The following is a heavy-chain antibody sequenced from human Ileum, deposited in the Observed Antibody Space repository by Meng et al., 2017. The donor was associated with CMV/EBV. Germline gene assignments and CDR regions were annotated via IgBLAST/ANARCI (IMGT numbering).Heavy chain of an antibody. Sequence: GESLKISCAASGFTFSNYAMSWVRQAPGKGLEWVSDISGIGDNTYHADSVKGRFTISRDNSKNTLYLQMNSLRGEDTAVYYCAKGVSIFGVLPDYWGQGTRVTVSS. CDR3: AKGVSIFGVLPDY. J-gene: IGHJ4*02. V-gene: IGHV3-23*01. CDR1: GFTFSNYA. CDR2: ISGIGDNT. D-gene: IGHD3-3*01.